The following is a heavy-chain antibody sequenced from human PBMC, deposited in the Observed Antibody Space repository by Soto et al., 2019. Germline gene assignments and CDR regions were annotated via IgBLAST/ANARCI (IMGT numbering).Heavy chain of an antibody. J-gene: IGHJ4*02. CDR3: ATGDYVWGSYRFYIHY. CDR2: FDPEDGET. CDR1: GYTLTELS. Sequence: QVQLVQSGAEVKKPGASVKVSCKVSGYTLTELSMHWVRQAPGKGLEWMGGFDPEDGETIYAQKFQGRVTMTXXTXTXXAYMELSSLRSEDPAVYYCATGDYVWGSYRFYIHYWGQGTLVTVSS. V-gene: IGHV1-24*01. D-gene: IGHD3-16*02.